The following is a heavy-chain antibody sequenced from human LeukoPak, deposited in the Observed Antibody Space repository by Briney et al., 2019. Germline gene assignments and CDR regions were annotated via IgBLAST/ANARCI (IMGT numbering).Heavy chain of an antibody. CDR1: GGSFSGYY. D-gene: IGHD3-10*01. V-gene: IGHV4-34*01. CDR2: INHSGST. CDR3: ARAATYYGSGSYYILPYYYYGMDV. Sequence: SETLSLTCAVSGGSFSGYYWSWIRQPPGKGLVWIGEINHSGSTNYNPSLKSRVTISVDTSKNQFSLKLSSVTAADTAVYYRARAATYYGSGSYYILPYYYYGMDVWGQGTTVTVFS. J-gene: IGHJ6*02.